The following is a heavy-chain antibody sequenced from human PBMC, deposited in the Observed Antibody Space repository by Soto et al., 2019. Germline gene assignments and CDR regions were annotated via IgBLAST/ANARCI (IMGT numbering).Heavy chain of an antibody. D-gene: IGHD3-22*01. V-gene: IGHV7-4-1*01. Sequence: VSCKASGYTFTSYAMNWVRQAPGQGLEWMGWINTNTGNPTYAQGFTGRFVFSLDTSVSTAYLQICSLKAEDTAVYYCARSYYYDSTGYYRTFDYWGPGTLVTVSS. J-gene: IGHJ4*02. CDR1: GYTFTSYA. CDR2: INTNTGNP. CDR3: ARSYYYDSTGYYRTFDY.